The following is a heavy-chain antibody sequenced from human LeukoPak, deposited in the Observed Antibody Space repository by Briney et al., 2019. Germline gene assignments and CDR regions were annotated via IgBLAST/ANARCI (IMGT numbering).Heavy chain of an antibody. D-gene: IGHD3-3*01. J-gene: IGHJ4*02. V-gene: IGHV4-4*03. CDR2: VHLDGRT. CDR3: AREGGFYRPLDY. CDR1: GGSVTSTNW. Sequence: PPETPSLTCDVSGGSVTSTNWWTWVRQPPGKGLEWIGEVHLDGRTNYNPSLKSRLIMSVDLPENHISLKLTSVTAADTAVYYCAREGGFYRPLDYSGQENPVTVSS.